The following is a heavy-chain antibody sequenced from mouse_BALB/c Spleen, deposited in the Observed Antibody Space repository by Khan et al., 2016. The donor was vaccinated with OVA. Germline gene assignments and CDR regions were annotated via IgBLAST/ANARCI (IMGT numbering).Heavy chain of an antibody. CDR3: ARGDYDAPNY. D-gene: IGHD2-4*01. V-gene: IGHV3-2*02. J-gene: IGHJ2*01. Sequence: QLEESGPGLVKPSQSLSLTCTVTGYSITSDYAWNWIRQFPGNKLEWMGFISYSGSTSYNPSFKSRISITRDTSKNQFFLQLNSVTTEDTATYYCARGDYDAPNYWGQGTTLTVSS. CDR2: ISYSGST. CDR1: GYSITSDYA.